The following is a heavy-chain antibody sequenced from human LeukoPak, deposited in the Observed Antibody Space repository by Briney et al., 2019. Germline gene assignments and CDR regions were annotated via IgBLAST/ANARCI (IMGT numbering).Heavy chain of an antibody. CDR1: GFTFSSYS. CDR2: ISSSSSYI. Sequence: GGSLRLSCAASGFTFSSYSMNWARQAPGKGLEWVSSISSSSSYIYYADSVKGRFTISRDNAKNSLYLQMNSLRAEDTAVYYCARTGDRIAFDIWAQGTMVTVSS. J-gene: IGHJ3*02. CDR3: ARTGDRIAFDI. V-gene: IGHV3-21*01. D-gene: IGHD7-27*01.